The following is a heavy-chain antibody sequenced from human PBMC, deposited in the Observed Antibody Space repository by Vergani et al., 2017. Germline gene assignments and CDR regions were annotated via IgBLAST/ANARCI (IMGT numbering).Heavy chain of an antibody. Sequence: EVQLVESGGGLVKPGGSLRLSCVASGFTFSNYWMSWVRQAPGKGLEWVSAISGSGGSTYYADSVKGRFTISRDNAKNSLYLQMNSLRAEDTALYYCARPNGDRRYAVDIWGQGTMVTVSP. CDR3: ARPNGDRRYAVDI. CDR1: GFTFSNYW. V-gene: IGHV3-23*04. CDR2: ISGSGGST. J-gene: IGHJ3*02. D-gene: IGHD4-17*01.